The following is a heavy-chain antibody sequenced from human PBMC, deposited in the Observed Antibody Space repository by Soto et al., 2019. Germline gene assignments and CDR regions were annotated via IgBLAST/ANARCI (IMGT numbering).Heavy chain of an antibody. CDR1: GGSISSGDYY. CDR2: IYYSGST. D-gene: IGHD3-9*01. V-gene: IGHV4-30-4*01. J-gene: IGHJ6*02. CDR3: ARAFWTTRYFDRAHYYGMDV. Sequence: SETLSLTCTVSGGSISSGDYYWSWIRQPPGKGLEWIGYIYYSGSTYYNPSLKSRVTISVDTSKNQFSLKLSSVTAADTAVYYCARAFWTTRYFDRAHYYGMDVWGQGTTVTVSS.